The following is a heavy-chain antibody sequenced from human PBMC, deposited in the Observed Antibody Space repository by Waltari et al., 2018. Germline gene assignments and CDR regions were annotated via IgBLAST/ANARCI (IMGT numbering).Heavy chain of an antibody. V-gene: IGHV1-2*02. CDR3: ARRKGYCTSSTCPPVQGYFGY. D-gene: IGHD2-2*01. CDR2: INPNSGGT. Sequence: QVQLVQSGAEVKKPGASVKIACKAYGYMFTNYYMYWVRQAPGQGLEWMGWINPNSGGTNHAQKFQGRVTMTRDTSISTAYMELTRLRSDDTAVYFCARRKGYCTSSTCPPVQGYFGYWGQGTLVTVSS. J-gene: IGHJ4*02. CDR1: GYMFTNYY.